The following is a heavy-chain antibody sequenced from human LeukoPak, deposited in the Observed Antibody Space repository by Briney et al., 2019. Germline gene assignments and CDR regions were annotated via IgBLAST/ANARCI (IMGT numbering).Heavy chain of an antibody. CDR3: ARSAQQLVQSYYYYYYMDV. Sequence: PGGSLRLSCAASGFTFDDYGMSWVRQAPGKGLEWVSGINWNGGSTGYADFVKGRFTISRDNAKNSLYLQMNSLRAEDTALYYCARSAQQLVQSYYYYYYMDVWGKGTTVTVSS. J-gene: IGHJ6*03. D-gene: IGHD6-13*01. V-gene: IGHV3-20*04. CDR2: INWNGGST. CDR1: GFTFDDYG.